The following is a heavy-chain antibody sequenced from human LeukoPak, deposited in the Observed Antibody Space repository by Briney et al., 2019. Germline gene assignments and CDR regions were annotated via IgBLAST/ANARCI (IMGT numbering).Heavy chain of an antibody. CDR3: ASLTANFDY. CDR2: ISYDGSNK. J-gene: IGHJ4*02. CDR1: GFTFSSYA. Sequence: GGSLRLSCAASGFTFSSYAMHWVRQAPGKGLEWVAVISYDGSNKYYADSVKGRFTISRDNSKNSLYLQMNSLRDEDTAVYYCASLTANFDYWGQGTLVTVSS. D-gene: IGHD3-9*01. V-gene: IGHV3-30-3*01.